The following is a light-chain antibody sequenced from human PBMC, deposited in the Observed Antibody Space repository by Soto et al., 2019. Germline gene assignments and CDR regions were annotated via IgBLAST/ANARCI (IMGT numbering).Light chain of an antibody. CDR1: QGISSY. J-gene: IGKJ3*01. Sequence: DIQMTQSPSSLSASVGDRVTITCRASQGISSYLAWYQQKPGKVPKLLIYAASTLQSGIPSRFSGSGSGTDFTLTISGLQPEAVATYYCQKYNSARRTFGPGTKVDIK. V-gene: IGKV1-27*01. CDR3: QKYNSARRT. CDR2: AAS.